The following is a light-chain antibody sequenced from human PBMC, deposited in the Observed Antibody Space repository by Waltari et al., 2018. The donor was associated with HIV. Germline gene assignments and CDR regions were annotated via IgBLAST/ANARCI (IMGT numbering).Light chain of an antibody. J-gene: IGKJ1*01. CDR1: QTVSNK. V-gene: IGKV3-15*01. Sequence: EIVMTQSPATLSVSPGERATLSCRDSQTVSNKLAWFQQRPGQAPRLLIYHASTRATAIPPRFSGSGSGTEFNLTISNLQSEDFAVYYCQQYDNWPPWTFGRGTKVEAK. CDR3: QQYDNWPPWT. CDR2: HAS.